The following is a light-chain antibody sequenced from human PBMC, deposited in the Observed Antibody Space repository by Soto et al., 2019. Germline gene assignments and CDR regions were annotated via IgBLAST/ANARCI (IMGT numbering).Light chain of an antibody. CDR3: QQYNNWPPRT. V-gene: IGKV3-15*01. J-gene: IGKJ1*01. CDR2: GVS. Sequence: EIVMTQSPATLSVSPGERATLSCRASQRLSSNLAWYQQKPGQAPRLLIYGVSTRATGVPARFSGSGSGTDFTLTISRLEPEDFAVYYCQQYNNWPPRTFGQGTKVDIK. CDR1: QRLSSN.